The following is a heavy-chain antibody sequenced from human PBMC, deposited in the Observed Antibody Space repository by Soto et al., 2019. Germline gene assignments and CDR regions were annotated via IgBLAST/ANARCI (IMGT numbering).Heavy chain of an antibody. J-gene: IGHJ3*02. CDR2: ISAYNGNT. D-gene: IGHD4-17*01. V-gene: IGHV1-18*01. CDR3: ARDWSATVTTAAFDI. CDR1: GYTYTSYG. Sequence: ASVKLSCTASGYTYTSYGISWLRQAPGQGLEWMGWISAYNGNTNYAQKLQGRVTMTTDTSTSTACMELRSLRSDDTAVYYCARDWSATVTTAAFDIWGQGTMVTVSS.